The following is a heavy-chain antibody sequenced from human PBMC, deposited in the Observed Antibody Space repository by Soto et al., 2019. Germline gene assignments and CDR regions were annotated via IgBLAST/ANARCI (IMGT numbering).Heavy chain of an antibody. V-gene: IGHV3-7*01. CDR3: ARDRGRPDLRDTHYYDSSELDYGMDV. CDR1: GFTFSSYW. D-gene: IGHD3-22*01. J-gene: IGHJ6*02. Sequence: EVRLVESGGGLVQPGGSLTLSCAASGFTFSSYWMTWVRQAPGKGLEWVANINQDGSEKYYMDSMKGQFTISRDNAKNSLLLQLNSLRAEDTAVYYCARDRGRPDLRDTHYYDSSELDYGMDVWGQGTTVTVSS. CDR2: INQDGSEK.